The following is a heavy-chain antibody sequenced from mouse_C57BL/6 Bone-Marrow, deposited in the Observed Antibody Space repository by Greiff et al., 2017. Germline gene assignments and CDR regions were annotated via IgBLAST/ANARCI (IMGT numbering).Heavy chain of an antibody. CDR2: IDPSGSYT. Sequence: QVQLQQPGAELVKPGASVKLSCKASGYTFTSYWMQWVRQRPGQGLEWIGEIDPSGSYTNYKQKFKGKATLTIDTSSSTAYLQLSSLTSEDSAVYHSARRYRFDYWGQGTTHTDS. CDR3: ARRYRFDY. J-gene: IGHJ2*01. CDR1: GYTFTSYW. V-gene: IGHV1-50*01.